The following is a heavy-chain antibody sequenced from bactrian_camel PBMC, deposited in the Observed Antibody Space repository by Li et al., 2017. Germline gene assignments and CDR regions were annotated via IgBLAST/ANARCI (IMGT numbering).Heavy chain of an antibody. V-gene: IGHV3S55*01. CDR1: GDTGS. CDR3: TFQGRPAYTAGPYCLRETVINN. Sequence: HVQLVESGGGSVQAGGSLRLSCSASGDTGSMGWDRQAPGKEREAIAAIGGDGTTAYADSVKGRFTISQDSAKKILYLQMSNLKPEDTAMYYCTFQGRPAYTAGPYCLRETVINNWGQGTQVTVS. CDR2: IGGDGTT. J-gene: IGHJ4*01. D-gene: IGHD3*01.